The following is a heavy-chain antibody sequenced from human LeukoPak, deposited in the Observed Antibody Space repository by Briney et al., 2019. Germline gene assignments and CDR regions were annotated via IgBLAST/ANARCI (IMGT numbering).Heavy chain of an antibody. CDR1: GYTFTSYG. Sequence: GASVKVSCKASGYTFTSYGISWVRQAPGQGLEWMGWISAYNGNTNYAQKLQGRVTMTTDISTSTAYMELRSLRSDDTAVYYCARDPATSGSRAFDIWGQGTMVTVSS. V-gene: IGHV1-18*01. J-gene: IGHJ3*02. CDR3: ARDPATSGSRAFDI. D-gene: IGHD1-26*01. CDR2: ISAYNGNT.